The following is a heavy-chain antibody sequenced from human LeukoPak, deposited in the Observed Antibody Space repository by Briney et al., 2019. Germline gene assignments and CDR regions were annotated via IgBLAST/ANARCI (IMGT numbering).Heavy chain of an antibody. J-gene: IGHJ4*02. CDR3: ARYMGITIFGVVIGSYYFDY. Sequence: GGSLRFSCAASGFTFDDFGMSWVRQAPGKGLEWVSGINWNGGSTGYADSVKGRFTISRDNAKNSLYLQMNSLRAEDTAVYYCARYMGITIFGVVIGSYYFDYWGQGTLVTVSS. V-gene: IGHV3-20*04. CDR2: INWNGGST. CDR1: GFTFDDFG. D-gene: IGHD3-3*01.